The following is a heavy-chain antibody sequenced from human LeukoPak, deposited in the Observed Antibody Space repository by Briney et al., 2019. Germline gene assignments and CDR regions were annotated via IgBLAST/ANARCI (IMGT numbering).Heavy chain of an antibody. Sequence: TGGSLRLSCAASGFTFSSYAMSWVRQAPGKGLEWVSSITGSSVSTYYADSVKGRFTISRDNSKNTLYLQMNSLRAEDTAVYFCAKLDYYETHWGQGTLVTVSS. J-gene: IGHJ4*02. V-gene: IGHV3-23*01. CDR2: ITGSSVST. CDR3: AKLDYYETH. D-gene: IGHD3-22*01. CDR1: GFTFSSYA.